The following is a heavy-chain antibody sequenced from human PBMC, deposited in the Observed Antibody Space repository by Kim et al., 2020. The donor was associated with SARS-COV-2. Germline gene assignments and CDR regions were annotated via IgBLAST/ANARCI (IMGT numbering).Heavy chain of an antibody. D-gene: IGHD6-13*01. CDR1: GFTFSSYE. CDR3: ARDPYSSSHNYYGMDV. Sequence: GGSLRLSCAASGFTFSSYEMNWVRQAPGKGLEWVSYISSSGSTIYYAESVKGRFTISRDNAKNSLYLQMNSLRAEDTAVYYWARDPYSSSHNYYGMDVWGQGTTVTVSS. V-gene: IGHV3-48*03. CDR2: ISSSGSTI. J-gene: IGHJ6*02.